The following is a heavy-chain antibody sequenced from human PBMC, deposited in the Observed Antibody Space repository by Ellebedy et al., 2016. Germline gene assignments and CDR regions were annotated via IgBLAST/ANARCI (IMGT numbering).Heavy chain of an antibody. Sequence: ASVKVSXKASRYTFTGYYIHWVRQAPGQGLEWMGWINPHSGGTEYAQKFQGRFTLTRDTSSTTAYLEVRWLRSDDTAVYYCARDNEAHHHAFDIWGQGTMVTVSS. CDR2: INPHSGGT. J-gene: IGHJ3*02. V-gene: IGHV1-2*02. CDR1: RYTFTGYY. D-gene: IGHD1-14*01. CDR3: ARDNEAHHHAFDI.